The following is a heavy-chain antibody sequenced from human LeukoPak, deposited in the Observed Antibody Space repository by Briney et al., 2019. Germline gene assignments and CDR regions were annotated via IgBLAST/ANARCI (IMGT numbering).Heavy chain of an antibody. CDR1: GGTFSSYA. CDR2: IIPIFGTA. Sequence: ASVKVSCKASGGTFSSYAISWVRQAPGQGLEWMGGIIPIFGTANYAQKFQGRVTITADESTSTAYMELSSLRSEDTAVYYCARAFRPLYSSSWYVYYYYMDVWGKGTTVTVSS. CDR3: ARAFRPLYSSSWYVYYYYMDV. D-gene: IGHD6-13*01. V-gene: IGHV1-69*13. J-gene: IGHJ6*03.